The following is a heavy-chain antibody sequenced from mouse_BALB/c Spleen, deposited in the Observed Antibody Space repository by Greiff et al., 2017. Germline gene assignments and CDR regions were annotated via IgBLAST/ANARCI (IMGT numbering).Heavy chain of an antibody. CDR1: GFSLTSYG. J-gene: IGHJ3*01. CDR2: IGAGGST. V-gene: IGHV2-9*02. CDR3: ANYYDYDVAY. D-gene: IGHD2-4*01. Sequence: VQRVESGPGLVAPSQGLSITCTVSGFSLTSYGVHWVRQPPGKGLEWLGVIGAGGSTNYNSALMSRLSISKDNAKSQVCLKMNSLQTDYTAMYYCANYYDYDVAYWGQGTLVTVSA.